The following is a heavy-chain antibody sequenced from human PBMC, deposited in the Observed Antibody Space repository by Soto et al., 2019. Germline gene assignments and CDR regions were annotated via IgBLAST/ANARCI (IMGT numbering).Heavy chain of an antibody. CDR2: ISFDGNNK. V-gene: IGHV3-30-3*01. J-gene: IGHJ4*02. Sequence: QVQLVESGGGVVQPGWSLRLSCAASGFTFSSYALHWLRQAPGKGLEWVAVISFDGNNKYYADSVKGRFTISRDNSRNTLYLKMHSLRPEDTAVYYSASISGLSAQEDYWGQGTLVTVSS. CDR1: GFTFSSYA. CDR3: ASISGLSAQEDY. D-gene: IGHD3-10*01.